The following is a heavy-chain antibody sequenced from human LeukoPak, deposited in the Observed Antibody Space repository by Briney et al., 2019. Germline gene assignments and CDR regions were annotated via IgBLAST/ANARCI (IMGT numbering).Heavy chain of an antibody. CDR3: ARDRYYDILTGKTYYFDY. Sequence: GGSLRLSCAASGLTVSSNYMSWVRQAPGKGLEWVSVIYTGGSTYYADSVKGRFTISRDNSKNTLYLQMNSLRAEDTAVYYCARDRYYDILTGKTYYFDYWGQGTLVTVSS. CDR1: GLTVSSNY. D-gene: IGHD3-9*01. J-gene: IGHJ4*02. CDR2: IYTGGST. V-gene: IGHV3-53*01.